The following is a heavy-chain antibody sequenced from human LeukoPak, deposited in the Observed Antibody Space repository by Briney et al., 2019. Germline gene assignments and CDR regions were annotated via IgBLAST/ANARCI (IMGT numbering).Heavy chain of an antibody. J-gene: IGHJ4*02. CDR3: AKDSLRYFDPPWVGFDY. D-gene: IGHD3-9*01. V-gene: IGHV3-23*01. Sequence: TGGSLRLSWAASGFTFSSYAMSWVRQAQGKGLEWVSAISGSGGSAYYADSVKGRFTISRDNSKNTLYLQMNSLRAEDTAVYYCAKDSLRYFDPPWVGFDYWGQGTLVTVSS. CDR1: GFTFSSYA. CDR2: ISGSGGSA.